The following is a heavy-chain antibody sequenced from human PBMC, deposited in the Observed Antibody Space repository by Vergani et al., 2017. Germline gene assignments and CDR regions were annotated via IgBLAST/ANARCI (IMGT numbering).Heavy chain of an antibody. J-gene: IGHJ6*02. Sequence: QVQLVQSGAEVKKPGSSVKVSCKASGGTFSSYTISWVRQAPGQGLEWMGRIIPILGIANYAQKFQGRVTITAGKSTSTAYMELSSLRSEDTAVYYCARDVAGTRYYYYGMDVWGQGTTVTVSS. CDR2: IIPILGIA. CDR1: GGTFSSYT. D-gene: IGHD6-19*01. CDR3: ARDVAGTRYYYYGMDV. V-gene: IGHV1-69*08.